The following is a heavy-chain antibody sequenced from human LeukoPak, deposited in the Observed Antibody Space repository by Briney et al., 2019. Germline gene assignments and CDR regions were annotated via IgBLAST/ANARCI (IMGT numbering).Heavy chain of an antibody. CDR3: ARGPLLLWFGELFSHYYYYYGMDV. V-gene: IGHV1-8*01. Sequence: ASVKVSCKASRYTFTSYNINWVRPATGEGREWMGWIYPNSGNTGYAQKFQGRVTMTRNSSISTAYMELSGLRSEDTAVYYCARGPLLLWFGELFSHYYYYYGMDVWGQGTTVTVSS. CDR2: IYPNSGNT. CDR1: RYTFTSYN. D-gene: IGHD3-10*01. J-gene: IGHJ6*02.